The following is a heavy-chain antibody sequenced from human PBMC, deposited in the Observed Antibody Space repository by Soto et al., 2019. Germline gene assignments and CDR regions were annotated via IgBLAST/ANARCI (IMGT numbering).Heavy chain of an antibody. CDR2: ISRSGSTI. Sequence: GGSLRLSCAASGFTFSSYEMNWVCQAPGKGQAWVSYISRSGSTIYYADSVKGRFTISRDNAKNSLYLPMNSLRAEGTAVYYCARDNSGHNFDWSAPSWFDPRGQGSLVPVSS. V-gene: IGHV3-48*03. CDR3: ARDNSGHNFDWSAPSWFDP. D-gene: IGHD3-9*01. CDR1: GFTFSSYE. J-gene: IGHJ5*02.